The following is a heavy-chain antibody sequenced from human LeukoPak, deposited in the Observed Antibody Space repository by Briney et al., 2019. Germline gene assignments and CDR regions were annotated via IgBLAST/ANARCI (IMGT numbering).Heavy chain of an antibody. CDR2: IYNSGST. CDR1: GGSISSHY. V-gene: IGHV4-59*06. Sequence: SETLSLTCTVSGGSISSHYWSWIRQPPGKGLEWIGCIYNSGSTYYNPSLKSRVTISEDTSKNQFSLKLSSVTAADTAVYYCARINDFWSGSPFIDYYMDVWGKGTTVTVSS. CDR3: ARINDFWSGSPFIDYYMDV. D-gene: IGHD3-3*01. J-gene: IGHJ6*03.